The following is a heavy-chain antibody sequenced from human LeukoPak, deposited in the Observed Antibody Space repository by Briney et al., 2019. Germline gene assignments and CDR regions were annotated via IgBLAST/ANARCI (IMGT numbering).Heavy chain of an antibody. J-gene: IGHJ5*02. Sequence: SETLTLTCTVSGGSISSYYWSWIRQPAGKGLEWLGEIYHSGSTNSTPSVTSRASISVDKSKNQFSLKLSSVTAADTAVYYCARDIDGSGRMYNWFDPCGQGTLVTVSS. CDR2: IYHSGST. CDR1: GGSISSYY. D-gene: IGHD3-10*01. V-gene: IGHV4-59*12. CDR3: ARDIDGSGRMYNWFDP.